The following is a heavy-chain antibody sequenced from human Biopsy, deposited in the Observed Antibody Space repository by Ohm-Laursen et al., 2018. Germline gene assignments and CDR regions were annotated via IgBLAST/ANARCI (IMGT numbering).Heavy chain of an antibody. CDR1: GGTFTRYA. V-gene: IGHV1-69*10. CDR3: ARTLVDCTRGTCYDVGDGMDV. CDR2: IISVHVIA. J-gene: IGHJ6*02. D-gene: IGHD2-15*01. Sequence: SVKVSCKASGGTFTRYAMHWVRQAPGQGLGWMGGIISVHVIANYAQKFQGRVTITADKSTSTAYMELRNLRSEDTAVYYCARTLVDCTRGTCYDVGDGMDVWGQGTTAIVSS.